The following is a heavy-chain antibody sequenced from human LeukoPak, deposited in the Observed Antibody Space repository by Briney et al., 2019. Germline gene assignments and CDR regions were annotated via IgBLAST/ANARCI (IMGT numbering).Heavy chain of an antibody. D-gene: IGHD6-13*01. Sequence: GGSLRLSCAASGFTFSSYWMSWVRQAPGKGLEWVANIKQDGSEKYYVDSVKGRFTISRDNAKNSLYLQMNSLGAEDTAVYYCARDKGYSSSWYFDYWGQGTLVTVSS. V-gene: IGHV3-7*01. CDR2: IKQDGSEK. CDR1: GFTFSSYW. CDR3: ARDKGYSSSWYFDY. J-gene: IGHJ4*02.